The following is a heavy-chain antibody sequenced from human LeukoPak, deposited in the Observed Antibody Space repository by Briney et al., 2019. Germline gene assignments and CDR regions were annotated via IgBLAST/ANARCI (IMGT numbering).Heavy chain of an antibody. CDR1: GFTFSDHY. J-gene: IGHJ4*02. Sequence: GGSLRLSCAASGFTFSDHYMIWLRQAPGKGLESISYISHNGDTKYYADSVKGRLSISRDNAKSSLYLEMNSLRVEDTAVYYCARDRHGYFDYWGQGTLATVSS. D-gene: IGHD6-13*01. V-gene: IGHV3-11*01. CDR2: ISHNGDTK. CDR3: ARDRHGYFDY.